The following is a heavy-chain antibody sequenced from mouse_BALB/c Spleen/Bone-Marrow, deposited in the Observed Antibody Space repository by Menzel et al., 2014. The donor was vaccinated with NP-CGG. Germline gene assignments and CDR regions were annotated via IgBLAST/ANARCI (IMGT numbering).Heavy chain of an antibody. Sequence: QVQLQQSGAELARPGASVKMSCKASGYTFTSYTMHWIKQRPGQGLGWIGYIDPSSGYSNYNQKFKDKATLTADISSSTAYMQLSSLTSEDSAVYYCAPYDGYYNWYFDVWGAGTTVTVSS. V-gene: IGHV1-4*01. CDR2: IDPSSGYS. CDR1: GYTFTSYT. J-gene: IGHJ1*01. D-gene: IGHD2-3*01. CDR3: APYDGYYNWYFDV.